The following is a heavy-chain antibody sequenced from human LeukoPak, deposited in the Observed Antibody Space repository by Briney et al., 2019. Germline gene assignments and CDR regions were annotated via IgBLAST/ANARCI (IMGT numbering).Heavy chain of an antibody. CDR2: ISSSSSYI. V-gene: IGHV3-21*05. Sequence: PGGSLRLSCAASGFTFSSYSMNWVRQAPGEGLEWVSFISSSSSYIYYADSVKGRFTISRDNAKNSLYLQMNSLRAEDTAVYYCARDLPLSRGMDVWGQGTTVTVSS. CDR3: ARDLPLSRGMDV. CDR1: GFTFSSYS. J-gene: IGHJ6*02.